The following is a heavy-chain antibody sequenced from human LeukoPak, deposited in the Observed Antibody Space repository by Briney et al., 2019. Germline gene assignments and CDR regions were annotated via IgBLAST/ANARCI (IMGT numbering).Heavy chain of an antibody. CDR1: GYTFTGYY. Sequence: VASVKVSCKASGYTFTGYYMHWVRQAPGQGLEWMGWINPNSGGTNYAQKFQGRVPMTRDTSISTAYMELSGLRSDDTAVYYCARGWGEFDYWGQGTLVTVSS. V-gene: IGHV1-2*02. D-gene: IGHD7-27*01. CDR2: INPNSGGT. CDR3: ARGWGEFDY. J-gene: IGHJ4*02.